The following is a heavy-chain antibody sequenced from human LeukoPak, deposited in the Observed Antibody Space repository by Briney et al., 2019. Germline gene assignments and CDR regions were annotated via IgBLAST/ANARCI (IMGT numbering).Heavy chain of an antibody. CDR1: GFTFSSYW. J-gene: IGHJ4*02. CDR3: ARSYYYLDY. CDR2: INSDGSTT. Sequence: GGSLRLSCAASGFTFSSYWMHWVRQAPGKGLVWVSRINSDGSTTNYADSVKGRFTISRDNAKNTLYLQMNSLRVEDTAVYYCARSYYYLDYWGQGTLVTVSS. D-gene: IGHD3-10*01. V-gene: IGHV3-74*01.